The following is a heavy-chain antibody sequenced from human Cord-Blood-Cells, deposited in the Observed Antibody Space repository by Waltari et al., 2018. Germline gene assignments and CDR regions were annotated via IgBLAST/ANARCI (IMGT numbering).Heavy chain of an antibody. CDR3: ARDRGYSGYDCDWYFDL. CDR1: GGSISSGGYY. V-gene: IGHV4-31*03. CDR2: IYYSGST. D-gene: IGHD5-12*01. Sequence: QVQLQESGPGLVKPSQTLSLTCTVSGGSISSGGYYWSWIRQHPGKGLEWIGYIYYSGSTYYNPSLKSRVTISVDTSKNQFSLKLSSVTAADTAVYYWARDRGYSGYDCDWYFDLWGRGTLVTVSS. J-gene: IGHJ2*01.